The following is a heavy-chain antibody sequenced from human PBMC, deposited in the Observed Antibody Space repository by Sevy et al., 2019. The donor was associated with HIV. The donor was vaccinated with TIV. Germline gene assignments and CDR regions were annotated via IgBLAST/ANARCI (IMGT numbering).Heavy chain of an antibody. J-gene: IGHJ4*02. CDR1: GRTFSNYA. D-gene: IGHD6-13*01. V-gene: IGHV1-69*13. CDR2: IIPMLGTA. CDR3: ARSISWYASFDF. Sequence: ASVKVSCKASGRTFSNYAISWVRQAPGQGLEWMGGIIPMLGTANYVQKFQGRVTITADESTSTACMELSSLRSEDTAVYYCARSISWYASFDFWGQGTLVTVSS.